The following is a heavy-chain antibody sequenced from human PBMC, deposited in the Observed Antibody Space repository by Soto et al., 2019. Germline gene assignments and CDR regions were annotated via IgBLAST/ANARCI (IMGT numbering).Heavy chain of an antibody. J-gene: IGHJ5*02. Sequence: SETLSLTCSVSGGPISSGGYFWSWIRQHPETGLEWIGYIHYSGSTYYNPSLKSRLTVSLDTSKNQFSLKLSSVTAADTAVYYCAREGHYDFWSGYSPNWFDPWGQGTLVTVSS. D-gene: IGHD3-3*01. CDR2: IHYSGST. CDR3: AREGHYDFWSGYSPNWFDP. CDR1: GGPISSGGYF. V-gene: IGHV4-31*03.